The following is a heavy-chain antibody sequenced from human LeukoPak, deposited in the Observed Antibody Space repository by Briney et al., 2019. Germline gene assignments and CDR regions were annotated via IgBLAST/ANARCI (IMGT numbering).Heavy chain of an antibody. V-gene: IGHV3-23*01. CDR1: GFTFSSFA. CDR2: ISGSGGST. Sequence: PGGSLRLSCATSGFTFSSFAMTWVRQAPGKGLEWVSAISGSGGSTYYADSVEGRFTISRDNSKNTLYLQMSSLRAEATAVYYCVKRTNRFCSSTSCYGHDFWGQGTLVTVSS. J-gene: IGHJ4*02. CDR3: VKRTNRFCSSTSCYGHDF. D-gene: IGHD2-2*01.